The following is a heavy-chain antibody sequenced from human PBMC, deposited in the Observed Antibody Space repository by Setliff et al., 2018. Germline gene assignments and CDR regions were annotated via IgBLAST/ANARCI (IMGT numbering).Heavy chain of an antibody. Sequence: ASVKVSCKASGYNFNSYGINWLRQAPGQGLEWLGWISPYNGNTKYAQTVQDRITMATDTSTRTSYMELSSLRSGDTAVYFCARSSDSGYYHQRDAFDIWGQGTRVTVSS. CDR2: ISPYNGNT. D-gene: IGHD3-22*01. CDR3: ARSSDSGYYHQRDAFDI. J-gene: IGHJ3*02. V-gene: IGHV1-18*04. CDR1: GYNFNSYG.